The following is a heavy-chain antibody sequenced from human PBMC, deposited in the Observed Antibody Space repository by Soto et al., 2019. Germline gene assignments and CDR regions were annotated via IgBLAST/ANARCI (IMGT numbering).Heavy chain of an antibody. V-gene: IGHV4-30-4*01. Sequence: SETLSLTCTVSGGSISSGDYYWSWIRQPPGKGLEWIGYTYYSGSTYYNPSLKSRVTISVDTSKNQFSLKLSSVTAADTAVYYCARDTMVRGVIGTYYYYYGMDVWVQGTTVTVS. CDR3: ARDTMVRGVIGTYYYYYGMDV. J-gene: IGHJ6*02. CDR2: TYYSGST. D-gene: IGHD3-10*01. CDR1: GGSISSGDYY.